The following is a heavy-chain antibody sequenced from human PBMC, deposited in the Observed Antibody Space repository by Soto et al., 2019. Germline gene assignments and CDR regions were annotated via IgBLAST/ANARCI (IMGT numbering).Heavy chain of an antibody. V-gene: IGHV3-23*01. D-gene: IGHD3-3*01. Sequence: GGSLRLSCAASGFTFSSYAMSWVHQAPGKGLEWVSAISGSGGSTYYADSVKGRFTISRDNSKNTLYLQMNSLRAEDTAVYYCAKDQHLIVYDFNSVSFDFWGQGTLVTVSS. J-gene: IGHJ4*02. CDR2: ISGSGGST. CDR3: AKDQHLIVYDFNSVSFDF. CDR1: GFTFSSYA.